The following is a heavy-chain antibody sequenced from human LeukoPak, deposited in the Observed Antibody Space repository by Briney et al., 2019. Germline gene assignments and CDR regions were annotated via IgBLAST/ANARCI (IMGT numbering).Heavy chain of an antibody. D-gene: IGHD5-18*01. V-gene: IGHV3-7*01. J-gene: IGHJ6*02. CDR3: AGVRRAVVGPFYGMDV. CDR2: IKQDGSEK. CDR1: GFTFSSYW. Sequence: GGSLRLSCAASGFTFSSYWMSWVRKAPGKGLEWVANIKQDGSEKYYMDSVKGRFTISRDNAKNSLYLQMNSLRAEDTAVYYCAGVRRAVVGPFYGMDVWGQGTTVTVSS.